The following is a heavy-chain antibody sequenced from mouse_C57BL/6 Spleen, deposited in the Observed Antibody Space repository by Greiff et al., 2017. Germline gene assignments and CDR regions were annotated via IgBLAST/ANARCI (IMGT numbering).Heavy chain of an antibody. V-gene: IGHV1-52*01. CDR1: GYTFTSYW. J-gene: IGHJ3*01. CDR3: ARYNGYSAWFAY. D-gene: IGHD2-3*01. CDR2: IDPSDSDT. Sequence: VQLQQPGAELVRPGSSVKLSCKASGYTFTSYWMPWVKQRPIQGLEWIGNIDPSDSDTHYNQKFKDKATLTVDKSSSTAYMQLSSLTSEDSAVYYCARYNGYSAWFAYWGQGTLVTVSA.